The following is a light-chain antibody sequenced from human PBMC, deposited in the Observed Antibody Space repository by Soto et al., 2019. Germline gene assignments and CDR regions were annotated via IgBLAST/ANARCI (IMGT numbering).Light chain of an antibody. CDR1: NSNIGANYD. J-gene: IGLJ2*01. CDR2: GNY. CDR3: QSFDSSRGI. V-gene: IGLV1-40*01. Sequence: QSVLTQPPSVSGAPGQRVTISCTGDNSNIGANYDVHWYQQVPGTAPELLIYGNYNRPSGVPDRFSASKSGTSASLDITGLQAEDEADYYCQSFDSSRGIFGGGTKLTVL.